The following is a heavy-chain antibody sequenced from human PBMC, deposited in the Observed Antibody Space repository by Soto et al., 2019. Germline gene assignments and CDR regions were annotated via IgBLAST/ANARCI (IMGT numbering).Heavy chain of an antibody. D-gene: IGHD5-18*01. CDR1: GFTFRNYD. CDR2: ISYDENKR. CDR3: ARAMDTAMASKDNWFDP. J-gene: IGHJ5*02. V-gene: IGHV3-30-3*01. Sequence: GGSLRLSCAASGFTFRNYDMHWVRQAPGKGLEWVASISYDENKRYYTDSVQGRFTISRDNSKNTLYLQVNSLRAEDTALYYCARAMDTAMASKDNWFDPWGQGTLVTVSS.